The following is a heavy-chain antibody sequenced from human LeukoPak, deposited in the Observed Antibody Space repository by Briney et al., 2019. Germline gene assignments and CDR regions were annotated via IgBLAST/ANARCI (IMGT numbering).Heavy chain of an antibody. D-gene: IGHD3-3*01. V-gene: IGHV3-7*01. CDR2: IKEDGSEK. J-gene: IGHJ6*03. Sequence: AGGSLRLSCAASGFTFSRYWMTWVRQAPGKGLEWVANIKEDGSEKYYVDSAKGRFTISRDNAKNSVYLQMNSLRAEDTGVYYCARETGTLVGVYYYYYMDVWGKGTTVTVSS. CDR1: GFTFSRYW. CDR3: ARETGTLVGVYYYYYMDV.